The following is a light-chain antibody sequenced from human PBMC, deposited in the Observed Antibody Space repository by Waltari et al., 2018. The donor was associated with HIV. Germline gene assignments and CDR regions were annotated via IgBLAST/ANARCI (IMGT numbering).Light chain of an antibody. CDR3: QQSYRIPLA. Sequence: DIQMTQSPSSLSASVGDRVTITCRASQSISTYLNWYQQKPRKAPKLLIYGAFSLQSGVPSGFSGSGAGTDFTLTITSLQPEDFATYYCQQSYRIPLAFGGGTKVEL. J-gene: IGKJ4*01. V-gene: IGKV1-39*01. CDR2: GAF. CDR1: QSISTY.